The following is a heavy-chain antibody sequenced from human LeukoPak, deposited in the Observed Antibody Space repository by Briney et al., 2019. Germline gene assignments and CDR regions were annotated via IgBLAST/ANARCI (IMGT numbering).Heavy chain of an antibody. Sequence: SETLSLTCTVPGGSINSYYWNWIRQPPGKGLEWIGYIYYSGSTNYNPSLESRVTMSRDASKNQFSLKLTSVTAADTAVYYCARNSGISYGYPFDFWGRGTLVTVSS. CDR3: ARNSGISYGYPFDF. CDR1: GGSINSYY. J-gene: IGHJ4*02. CDR2: IYYSGST. V-gene: IGHV4-59*08. D-gene: IGHD5-18*01.